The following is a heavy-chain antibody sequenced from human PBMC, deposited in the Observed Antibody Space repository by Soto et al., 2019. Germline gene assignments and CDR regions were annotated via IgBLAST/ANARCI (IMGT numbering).Heavy chain of an antibody. Sequence: SETLSLTCTVSGGSVNSGSYYWSWIRKPPGMGLEWIGYIFYSGTTDYNPSLKSRVTTSLDISKNQFSLQLSSVTAADTAFYYCAGGGSIVVATRRLMDVWGKGTTVTVSS. D-gene: IGHD2-2*01. CDR2: IFYSGTT. CDR1: GGSVNSGSYY. J-gene: IGHJ6*03. CDR3: AGGGSIVVATRRLMDV. V-gene: IGHV4-61*01.